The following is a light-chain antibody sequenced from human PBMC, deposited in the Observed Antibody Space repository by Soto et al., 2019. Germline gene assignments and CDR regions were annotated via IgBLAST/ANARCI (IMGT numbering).Light chain of an antibody. Sequence: EIVLTQSPGTLSLSPGERATLSCRASQSVSRNYLAWYQQKPGQAPRLLVYAASSRISGIPDRFSGSGSGTDFTLTISRLEPEDFAVYHCQQYGSAPRTFGQGTKVEIK. CDR1: QSVSRNY. J-gene: IGKJ1*01. V-gene: IGKV3-20*01. CDR3: QQYGSAPRT. CDR2: AAS.